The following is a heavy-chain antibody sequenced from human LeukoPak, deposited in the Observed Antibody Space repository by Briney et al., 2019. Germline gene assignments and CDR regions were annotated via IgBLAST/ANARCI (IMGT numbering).Heavy chain of an antibody. CDR3: AIHSNYYDSSGYYYRVY. CDR2: INSDGSST. V-gene: IGHV3-74*01. J-gene: IGHJ4*02. D-gene: IGHD3-22*01. Sequence: GSLRLSCAASGFTFSSHWMHWVRQAPGKGLVWVSRINSDGSSTSYADSVKGRFTISRDNAKNTLYLQMNSLRAEDTAVYYCAIHSNYYDSSGYYYRVYWGQGTLVTVSS. CDR1: GFTFSSHW.